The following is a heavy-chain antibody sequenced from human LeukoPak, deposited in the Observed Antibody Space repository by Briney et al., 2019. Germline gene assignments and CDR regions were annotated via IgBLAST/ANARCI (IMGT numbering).Heavy chain of an antibody. Sequence: GGSLRLSCATSGFTFSSYGMSWVRQAPGKRLEWVSRISGSDGSTYYADSVKGRFTISRDNSKNSLYLQMNSLGVEDTSVYYCARARQYDSWSGYSRYYYYGMDVWGQGTTVTVSS. D-gene: IGHD3-3*01. CDR2: ISGSDGST. J-gene: IGHJ6*02. CDR3: ARARQYDSWSGYSRYYYYGMDV. CDR1: GFTFSSYG. V-gene: IGHV3-23*01.